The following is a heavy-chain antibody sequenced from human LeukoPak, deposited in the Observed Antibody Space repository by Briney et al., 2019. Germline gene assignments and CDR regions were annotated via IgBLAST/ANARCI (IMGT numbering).Heavy chain of an antibody. Sequence: PGGSLRLSCAASGFTFSDHYMDWVRQAPGKGLEWVGRSRNKANTYTTEYAASEKGRFIISRDDSKNSLYLQMNSLKTEDTAIYYCARGLYDSSAYYFDCWGQGTLVTVSS. CDR3: ARGLYDSSAYYFDC. J-gene: IGHJ4*02. CDR2: SRNKANTYTT. D-gene: IGHD3-22*01. CDR1: GFTFSDHY. V-gene: IGHV3-72*01.